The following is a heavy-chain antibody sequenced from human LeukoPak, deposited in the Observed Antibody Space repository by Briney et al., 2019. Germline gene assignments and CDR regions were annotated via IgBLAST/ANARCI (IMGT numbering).Heavy chain of an antibody. Sequence: GGSLRLSCAASGFTFSNAWMSWVRQAPGKGLEWVSCISSSSTYIYYADSVRGRFAISRDNAKNSLHLQVNSLRVEDTAVYYCARTRTMDCWGQGTLVTVSS. J-gene: IGHJ4*02. CDR2: ISSSSTYI. CDR3: ARTRTMDC. V-gene: IGHV3-21*04. CDR1: GFTFSNAW.